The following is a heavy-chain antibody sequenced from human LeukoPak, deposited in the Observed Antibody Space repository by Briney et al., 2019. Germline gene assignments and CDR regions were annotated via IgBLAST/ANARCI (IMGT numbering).Heavy chain of an antibody. J-gene: IGHJ4*02. CDR1: GYTFSTYP. V-gene: IGHV1-46*01. D-gene: IGHD2-8*02. CDR2: INPSGGST. CDR3: ARESAAPGGVANYFDY. Sequence: ASVKVSCKASGYTFSTYPLNWVRQAPGQGLGWMGIINPSGGSTSYAQKFQGRVTMTRDTSTSTVYKELSSLRSEDTAVYYCARESAAPGGVANYFDYWGQGTLVTVSS.